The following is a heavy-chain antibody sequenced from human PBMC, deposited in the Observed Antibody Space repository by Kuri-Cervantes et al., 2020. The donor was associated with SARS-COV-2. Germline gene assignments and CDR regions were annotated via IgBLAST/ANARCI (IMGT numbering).Heavy chain of an antibody. CDR2: IDYSGST. Sequence: SETLSLTCTVSGDSMRSHLWSWIRQPPGKGLEWIGYIDYSGSTNYNPSLKSRVTISVDTSKNQFSLKLSSVTAAGTAVYYCARLPFYYYGSGSYYKGQLYYGMDVWGQGTTVTVSS. CDR3: ARLPFYYYGSGSYYKGQLYYGMDV. D-gene: IGHD3-10*01. CDR1: GDSMRSHL. J-gene: IGHJ6*02. V-gene: IGHV4-59*08.